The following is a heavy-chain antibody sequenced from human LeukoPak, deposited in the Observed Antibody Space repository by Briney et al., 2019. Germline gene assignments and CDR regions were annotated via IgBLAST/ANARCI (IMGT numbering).Heavy chain of an antibody. Sequence: GGSLRLSCAASGFTFSSYSMNWVRQAPGKGLEWVSSISSSSSYIYYADSVKGRFTISRDNAKNSLYLQMNSLRAEDTAVYYCAREDNLVRTLYCYMDVWGKGTTVTVSS. V-gene: IGHV3-21*01. J-gene: IGHJ6*03. CDR2: ISSSSSYI. D-gene: IGHD1-20*01. CDR1: GFTFSSYS. CDR3: AREDNLVRTLYCYMDV.